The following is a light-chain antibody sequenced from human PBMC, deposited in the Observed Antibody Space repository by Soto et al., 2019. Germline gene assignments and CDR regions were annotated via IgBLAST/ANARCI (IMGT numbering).Light chain of an antibody. Sequence: DIKMTQSPSSVSASVGDSVTITCRASQGIGTWLAWYQQKPGQAPKLLIYGASRLQSGVPSRFSGSGSGTDFTLTITSLQPEDFAVYYCQHFGDSVWTFGQGTKVEIK. J-gene: IGKJ1*01. CDR2: GAS. CDR3: QHFGDSVWT. CDR1: QGIGTW. V-gene: IGKV1-12*01.